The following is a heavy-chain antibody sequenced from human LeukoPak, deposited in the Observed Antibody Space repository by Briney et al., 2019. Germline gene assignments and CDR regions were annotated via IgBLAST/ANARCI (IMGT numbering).Heavy chain of an antibody. CDR1: GFTFSSYG. J-gene: IGHJ4*02. CDR3: AKDDSSGPNY. D-gene: IGHD3-22*01. CDR2: ISYDGSNK. V-gene: IGHV3-30*18. Sequence: GGSLRLSCAASGFTFSSYGMHWVRQAPGKGLEWVAVISYDGSNKYYADSVKGRFTISRDNSKNTLYLQMNSLRAEDTAVYYCAKDDSSGPNYWGQGTLVTVSS.